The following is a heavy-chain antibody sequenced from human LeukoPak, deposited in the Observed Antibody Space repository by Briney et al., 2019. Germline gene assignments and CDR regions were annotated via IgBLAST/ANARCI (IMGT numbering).Heavy chain of an antibody. D-gene: IGHD3-22*01. V-gene: IGHV5-51*01. CDR3: ARAKTYDSSGYSLDY. CDR1: GYSFTSYW. CDR2: IYPGDSDT. J-gene: IGHJ4*02. Sequence: KSGESLKISCKGSGYSFTSYWIGWVRQMPGKGLEWMGTIYPGDSDTRYSPSFQGQVTISADKSISTAYLQWSSLKASDTAMYYCARAKTYDSSGYSLDYWGQGTLVTVSS.